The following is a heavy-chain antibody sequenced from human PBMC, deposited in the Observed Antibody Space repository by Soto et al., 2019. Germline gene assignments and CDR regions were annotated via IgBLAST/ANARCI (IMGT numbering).Heavy chain of an antibody. CDR3: ASRYYYFWSGYYRDGMDV. Sequence: PSETLSLTCTVSGGSISSGGYYWSWIRQHPGKGLEWIGYIYYSGSTYYNPSLKSRVTISVDTFKNQFSLKLSSVTAADTAVYYCASRYYYFWSGYYRDGMDVWGQGTTVTVAS. CDR1: GGSISSGGYY. CDR2: IYYSGST. J-gene: IGHJ6*02. D-gene: IGHD3-3*01. V-gene: IGHV4-31*03.